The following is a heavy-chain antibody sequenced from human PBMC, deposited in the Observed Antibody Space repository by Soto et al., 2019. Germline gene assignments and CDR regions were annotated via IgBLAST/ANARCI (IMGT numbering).Heavy chain of an antibody. J-gene: IGHJ4*02. D-gene: IGHD6-6*01. CDR1: GFTFNSYA. CDR2: ISGSGGST. V-gene: IGHV3-23*01. Sequence: EVQLLESGGGLVQPGGSLRLSCVASGFTFNSYAMNWVRQAPGKGLEWVSVISGSGGSTYYADSVKGHFTISRDNSKNTLYLQVNSLRAEDTAVYHCAKRALGSSSAQFDYWGQGTLVTVSS. CDR3: AKRALGSSSAQFDY.